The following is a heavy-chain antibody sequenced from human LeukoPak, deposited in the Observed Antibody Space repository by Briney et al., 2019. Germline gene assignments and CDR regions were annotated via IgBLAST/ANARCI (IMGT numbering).Heavy chain of an antibody. CDR1: GFTFSTYA. V-gene: IGHV3-23*01. J-gene: IGHJ6*02. Sequence: GGSLRLSCAASGFTFSTYAMSWVRQAPGKGLEWASAISGSGGNTYYADSVKGRFTISRDNSKNTLYLQMNSLRADDTAVYYCAKSEGGTTHYYYGMDVWGQGTTVTVSS. CDR3: AKSEGGTTHYYYGMDV. CDR2: ISGSGGNT. D-gene: IGHD1-7*01.